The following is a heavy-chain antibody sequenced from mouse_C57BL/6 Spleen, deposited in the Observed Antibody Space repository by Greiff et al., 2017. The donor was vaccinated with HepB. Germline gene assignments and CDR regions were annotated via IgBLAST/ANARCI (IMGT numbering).Heavy chain of an antibody. CDR2: IDPSDSYT. J-gene: IGHJ1*03. D-gene: IGHD1-1*01. Sequence: QVQLQQPGAELVMPGASVKLSCKASGYTFTSYWMHWVKQRPGQGLEWIGEIDPSDSYTNYNEKFKGKSTLTVDKSASTAYMQLSSLTSEDSAVYYCDDCGSSDGYFDVWGTGTTVTVSS. CDR1: GYTFTSYW. V-gene: IGHV1-69*01. CDR3: DDCGSSDGYFDV.